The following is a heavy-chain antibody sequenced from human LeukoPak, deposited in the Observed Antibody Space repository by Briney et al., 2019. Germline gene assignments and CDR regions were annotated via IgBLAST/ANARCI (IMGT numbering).Heavy chain of an antibody. J-gene: IGHJ5*02. CDR1: GFGFSSHW. CDR2: SNSDGSVR. CDR3: ARDPSVNNAIGYNWFDH. D-gene: IGHD2/OR15-2a*01. V-gene: IGHV3-74*01. Sequence: GGSLRLSCAASGFGFSSHWMHWVRQAPGKGLVWVSRSNSDGSVRNYADSVEGRFIISRDNAKNTLYLQMNNLGVEDTAVYFCARDPSVNNAIGYNWFDHLGQGALVTVSS.